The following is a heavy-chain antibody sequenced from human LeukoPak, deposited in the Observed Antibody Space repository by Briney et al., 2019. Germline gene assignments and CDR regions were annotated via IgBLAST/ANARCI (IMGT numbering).Heavy chain of an antibody. CDR2: IYYSGST. J-gene: IGHJ5*02. V-gene: IGHV4-39*07. CDR3: ATDLARIWFGEHKPRAS. D-gene: IGHD3-10*01. CDR1: GGSINISNYY. Sequence: NASETLSLTCIVSGGSINISNYYWGWIRQPPGKGLEWIGNIYYSGSTYYNPSLKSRVIISVDTSKNQFFLKLSSVSAADTAVYYCATDLARIWFGEHKPRASWGQGALVTVSS.